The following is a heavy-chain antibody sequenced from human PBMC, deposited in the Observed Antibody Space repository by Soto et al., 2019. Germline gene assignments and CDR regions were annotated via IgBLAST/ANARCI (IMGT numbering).Heavy chain of an antibody. CDR1: GFTFSSYA. CDR3: AREIAGSSWPYYYYGMDV. J-gene: IGHJ6*02. D-gene: IGHD6-13*01. Sequence: QVQLVESGGGVVQPGRSLRLSCAASGFTFSSYAMHWVRQAPGKGLEWVAVISYDGSNKYYADSVKGRFTISRDNSKNTLYLQMNSLRAEDTAVYYCAREIAGSSWPYYYYGMDVWGQGTTVTVSS. CDR2: ISYDGSNK. V-gene: IGHV3-30-3*01.